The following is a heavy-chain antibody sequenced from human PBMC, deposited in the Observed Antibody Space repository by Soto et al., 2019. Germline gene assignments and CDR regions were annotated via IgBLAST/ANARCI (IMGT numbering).Heavy chain of an antibody. J-gene: IGHJ5*02. CDR1: DGSVDSHH. CDR3: TTYRRGEGGRGS. Sequence: QVQLQESGPGLLKPSETLSLTCTVSDGSVDSHHWTWIRQPPGKGLERLGDYSDSTSYSPSLKSRVSISADTSRNQFSLKLTPVTAADTAVYFCTTYRRGEGGRGSWSQGALVTVSS. CDR2: DYSDST. D-gene: IGHD3-16*01. V-gene: IGHV4-59*08.